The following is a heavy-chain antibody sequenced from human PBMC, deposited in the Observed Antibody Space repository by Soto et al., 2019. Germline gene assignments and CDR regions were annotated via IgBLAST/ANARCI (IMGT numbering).Heavy chain of an antibody. V-gene: IGHV4-34*01. Sequence: PSETLSLTCAVYGGSFSGYYWSWIRQPPGKGLEWIGEINHSGSTNYNPSLKSRVTISVDTSKNQFSLKLSSVTAADTAVYYCARDSGGARYCSSISCYARYYYYYYMDVWSKGTTVTVSS. CDR3: ARDSGGARYCSSISCYARYYYYYYMDV. CDR1: GGSFSGYY. D-gene: IGHD2-2*01. CDR2: INHSGST. J-gene: IGHJ6*03.